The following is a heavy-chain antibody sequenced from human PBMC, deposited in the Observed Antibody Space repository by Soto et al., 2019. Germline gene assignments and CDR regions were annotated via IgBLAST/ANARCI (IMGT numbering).Heavy chain of an antibody. CDR2: LSGSSNYV. CDR1: GFTFSGYS. D-gene: IGHD5-18*01. CDR3: ARDLGYSYGRCLDY. J-gene: IGHJ4*02. Sequence: EVQLVESGGGLVKPGGSLRLSCAASGFTFSGYSMSWVRQAPGKGLEWVSSLSGSSNYVYYADSVKGRFTISRDNAKNSLYLQMNDLTAEDTAVYYCARDLGYSYGRCLDYWGQGTLVTVSS. V-gene: IGHV3-21*01.